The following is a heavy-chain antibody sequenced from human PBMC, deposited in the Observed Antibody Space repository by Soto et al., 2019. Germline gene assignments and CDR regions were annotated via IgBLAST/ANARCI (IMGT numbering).Heavy chain of an antibody. CDR3: ARELLSSGWNYYYYGMEV. CDR2: ISGSGGST. CDR1: GFTFSSYA. D-gene: IGHD6-19*01. Sequence: GGSLRLSCAASGFTFSSYAMSWVRQAPGKGLEWVSAISGSGGSTYYADPVKGRFTISRDNSKNTLYLQMNSLRAEDTAVYYCARELLSSGWNYYYYGMEVWGQGTTVTVSS. J-gene: IGHJ6*02. V-gene: IGHV3-23*01.